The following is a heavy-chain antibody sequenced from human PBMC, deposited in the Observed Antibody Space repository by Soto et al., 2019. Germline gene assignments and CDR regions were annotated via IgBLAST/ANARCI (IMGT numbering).Heavy chain of an antibody. Sequence: QVQLVQSGAEVKNPGASVKVSCKASGYTFTSKYIHWVRQAPGPGLEWMGLINPTGGSTTYAQNFLGRGTMTRDTSTSTVYMELSSLRSDDTAVYYCGRGYYGMDVWGQGTTVTVSS. J-gene: IGHJ6*02. CDR1: GYTFTSKY. V-gene: IGHV1-46*03. D-gene: IGHD2-15*01. CDR3: GRGYYGMDV. CDR2: INPTGGST.